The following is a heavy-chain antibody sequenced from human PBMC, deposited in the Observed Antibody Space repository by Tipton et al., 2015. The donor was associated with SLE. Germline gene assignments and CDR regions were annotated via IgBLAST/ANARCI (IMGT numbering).Heavy chain of an antibody. V-gene: IGHV4-31*03. CDR1: GGSVSRGYYY. Sequence: TLSLTCSVSGGSVSRGYYYWTWIRQHPGRGLEWIGYMYNGGKSHYNPSLNSRVSISIDTSKNQFSLKLSSVTAADTAVYYCAGGVAGELRDFDWNLGACNVSGQGTEVTVAS. CDR2: MYNGGKS. J-gene: IGHJ3*01. CDR3: AGGVAGELRDFDWNLGACNV. D-gene: IGHD3-9*01.